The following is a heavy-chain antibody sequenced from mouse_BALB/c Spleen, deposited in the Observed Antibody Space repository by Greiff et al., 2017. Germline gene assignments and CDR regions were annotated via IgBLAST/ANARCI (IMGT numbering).Heavy chain of an antibody. Sequence: QVQLKQSGPGLVQPSQSLSITCTVSGFSLTSYGVHWVRQSPGKGLEWLGVICSGGSTDYNAAFISRLSISKDNSKSQVFFKMNSLQADDTAIYYCARWLASHWYFDVWGAGTTVTVSS. CDR2: ICSGGST. D-gene: IGHD6-1*01. CDR1: GFSLTSYG. CDR3: ARWLASHWYFDV. V-gene: IGHV2-4-1*01. J-gene: IGHJ1*01.